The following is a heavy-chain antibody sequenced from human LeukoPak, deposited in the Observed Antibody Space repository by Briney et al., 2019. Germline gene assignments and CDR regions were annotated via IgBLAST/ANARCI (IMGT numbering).Heavy chain of an antibody. D-gene: IGHD3-9*01. V-gene: IGHV4-59*01. J-gene: IGHJ4*01. CDR1: GGSISSYY. CDR2: IYYSGST. Sequence: SETLSLTCTVSGGSISSYYWSWIRQPPGKGLEWIGYIYYSGSTNYNPSLKSRVTISVDTSKNQFSLKLSSVTAADPAVYYCARGPVYYGILPGYYYYFDYWGKGTLVTVSS. CDR3: ARGPVYYGILPGYYYYFDY.